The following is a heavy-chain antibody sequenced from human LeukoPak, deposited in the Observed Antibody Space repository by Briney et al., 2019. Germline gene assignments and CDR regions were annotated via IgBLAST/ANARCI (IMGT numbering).Heavy chain of an antibody. CDR1: GYTFTGYY. CDR2: INPNSGGT. D-gene: IGHD3-22*01. Sequence: ASVKVSCKASGYTFTGYYMHWVRQAPGQGLEWMGWINPNSGGTNYAQKFQRRVTMTRDTSISTAYMELSRLRSDDTAVYYCARDRSPDYRITMIVVAPGDYWGQGTLVTVSS. CDR3: ARDRSPDYRITMIVVAPGDY. V-gene: IGHV1-2*02. J-gene: IGHJ4*02.